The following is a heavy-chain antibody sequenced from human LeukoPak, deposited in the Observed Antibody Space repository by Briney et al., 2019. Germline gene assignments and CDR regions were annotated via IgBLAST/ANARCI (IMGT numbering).Heavy chain of an antibody. CDR3: ARYSSGWYFDL. V-gene: IGHV1-2*02. CDR2: IGPNSGGT. Sequence: ASVKVCCKASGYTFSDYYMHWVRQAPGQGLEWMGWIGPNSGGTNYAQKFQGRVTMTRDTSISTAYMELTRLRSDDTAGYYCARYSSGWYFDLWGRGTLVTVSS. CDR1: GYTFSDYY. J-gene: IGHJ2*01. D-gene: IGHD6-19*01.